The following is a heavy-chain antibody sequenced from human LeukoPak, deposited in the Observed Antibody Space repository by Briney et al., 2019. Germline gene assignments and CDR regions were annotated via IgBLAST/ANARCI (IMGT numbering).Heavy chain of an antibody. Sequence: GGSLRLSCAASGFTFSSYAMSWVRQAPGKGLEWVSAISGSGGSTYYADSVKGRFTFSRDNSKNTLYLQMNNLRLEDTATYYCARVQSGSDAFDIWGQGRMVTVSS. CDR2: ISGSGGST. V-gene: IGHV3-23*01. CDR1: GFTFSSYA. CDR3: ARVQSGSDAFDI. J-gene: IGHJ3*02.